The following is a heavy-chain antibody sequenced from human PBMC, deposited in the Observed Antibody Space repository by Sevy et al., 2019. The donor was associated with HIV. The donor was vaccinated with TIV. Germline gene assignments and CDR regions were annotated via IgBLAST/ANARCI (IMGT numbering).Heavy chain of an antibody. J-gene: IGHJ2*01. V-gene: IGHV1-2*02. CDR1: GYTFTDYY. D-gene: IGHD2-2*01. CDR2: INPNSGGT. Sequence: ASVKVSCKASGYTFTDYYMHWVRQAPGQGLEWMGWINPNSGGTNYAQKFQGRVTMTRETSISTAYMGLSRLRSDDTAVYYCARVGGCSSTSCYWYFDLWGRGTLVTVSS. CDR3: ARVGGCSSTSCYWYFDL.